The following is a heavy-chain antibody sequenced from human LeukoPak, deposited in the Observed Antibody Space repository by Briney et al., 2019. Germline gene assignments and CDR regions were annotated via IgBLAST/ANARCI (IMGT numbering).Heavy chain of an antibody. CDR2: ISSAGTT. CDR1: GFTVSSSY. Sequence: GGSLRLSCAASGFTVSSSYMSWVRQAPGKGLEWVSIISSAGTTYYADSVKGRFTISGDNSKNTVYLQVNSLRDEDTAVYYCARDLEAANRYYFDYWGQGTMVTVSS. J-gene: IGHJ4*02. D-gene: IGHD6-13*01. V-gene: IGHV3-66*01. CDR3: ARDLEAANRYYFDY.